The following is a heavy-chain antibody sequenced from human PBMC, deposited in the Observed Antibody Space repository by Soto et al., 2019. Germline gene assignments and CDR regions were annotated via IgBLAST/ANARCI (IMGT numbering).Heavy chain of an antibody. Sequence: QVQLQESGPGLVKPSQTLSLTCTVSGGSISDGAYYWSWIRQPPGKGLKWIGHIYDSGNTDNNPSLKSRLTISVDTSRTHLSLNLTSVTAADTAVYSFASGLSGDKVDQWGQGTLVTVSS. CDR3: ASGLSGDKVDQ. CDR1: GGSISDGAYY. V-gene: IGHV4-30-4*01. CDR2: IYDSGNT. J-gene: IGHJ4*02. D-gene: IGHD2-21*01.